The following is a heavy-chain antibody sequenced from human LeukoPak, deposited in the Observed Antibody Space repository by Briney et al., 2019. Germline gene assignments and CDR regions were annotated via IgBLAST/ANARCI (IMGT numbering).Heavy chain of an antibody. Sequence: SETLSLTCAVYGGSFSGYYWSWIRQPPGKGLEWIGEINHSGSTNYNPSLKSRVTISVDTSKNQFSLKLSSVTAADTAVYYCARETDYGDYIPVYWGQGTLVTVSS. V-gene: IGHV4-34*01. D-gene: IGHD4-17*01. CDR1: GGSFSGYY. J-gene: IGHJ4*02. CDR2: INHSGST. CDR3: ARETDYGDYIPVY.